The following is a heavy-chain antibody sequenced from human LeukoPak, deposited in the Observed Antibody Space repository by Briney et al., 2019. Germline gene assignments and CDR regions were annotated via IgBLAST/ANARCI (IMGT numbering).Heavy chain of an antibody. CDR2: ISSGGNT. CDR1: GFTFSTYA. V-gene: IGHV3-23*01. J-gene: IGHJ4*02. D-gene: IGHD6-19*01. CDR3: TKDRRQWVVPYFDS. Sequence: PGGSLRLSFAASGFTFSTYAMSWVRHTPGKGLEWVSGISSGGNTQYTDSVKGRFTVSRDNSKNTLHLQMDSLRAEDTAIYYCTKDRRQWVVPYFDSWGQGTVVTASS.